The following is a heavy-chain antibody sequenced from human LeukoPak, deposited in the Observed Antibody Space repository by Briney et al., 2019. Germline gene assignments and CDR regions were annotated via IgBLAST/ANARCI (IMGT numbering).Heavy chain of an antibody. CDR1: GFIFDDYA. V-gene: IGHV3-9*01. D-gene: IGHD3-10*01. CDR2: ISWNSGSI. J-gene: IGHJ4*02. Sequence: GGSLRLSCAASGFIFDDYAMHWVRQAPGKGLEWVSGISWNSGSIGYADSVKGRFTISRDNAKNSLYLQMNSLRAEDTAVYYCARVRLWFGESDYWGQGTLVTVSS. CDR3: ARVRLWFGESDY.